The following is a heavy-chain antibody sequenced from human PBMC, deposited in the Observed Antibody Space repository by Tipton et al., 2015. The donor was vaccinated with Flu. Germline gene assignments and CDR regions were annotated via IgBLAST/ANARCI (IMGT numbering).Heavy chain of an antibody. CDR3: ARFSAQIDGSAGFDT. CDR2: INHSGST. CDR1: GVSFSGYY. D-gene: IGHD3-10*01. Sequence: TLSLTCSVYGVSFSGYYWTWIRQPPGKGLEWIGEINHSGSTHYSSSLKSRVTMSVDSSKNQFSLHLSSVTAADTAVYYCARFSAQIDGSAGFDTWGQGSLVTVSS. V-gene: IGHV4-34*01. J-gene: IGHJ5*02.